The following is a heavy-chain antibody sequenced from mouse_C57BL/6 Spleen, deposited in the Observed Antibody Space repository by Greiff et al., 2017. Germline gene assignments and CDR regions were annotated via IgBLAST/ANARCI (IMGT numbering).Heavy chain of an antibody. Sequence: QVQLQQSGAELMKPGASVKLSCKATGYTFTGYWIEWVKQRPGHGLEWIGEILPGSGSTNYNEKFKGKATFTADTSSNTAYMQLSSLTTEDSAIYYFSRMGLITTVVAPSYYYAMDYWGQGTSVTVSS. CDR3: SRMGLITTVVAPSYYYAMDY. CDR2: ILPGSGST. D-gene: IGHD1-1*01. V-gene: IGHV1-9*01. J-gene: IGHJ4*01. CDR1: GYTFTGYW.